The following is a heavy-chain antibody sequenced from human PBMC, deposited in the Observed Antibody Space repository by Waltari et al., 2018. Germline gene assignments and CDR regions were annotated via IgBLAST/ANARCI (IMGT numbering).Heavy chain of an antibody. CDR2: VEADGART. V-gene: IGHV3-74*01. CDR1: GFPLGTFW. J-gene: IGHJ6*02. D-gene: IGHD3-3*01. Sequence: EVQLVESGVGLVQPGGSVRLSCEASGFPLGTFWVYWILKRPGKGLMYGSGVEADGARTRYADSVRGRFTISRDNAKNAVYLQMTSLRDEDTALYYCARDWRNLGMNVWGQGTTVTVSS. CDR3: ARDWRNLGMNV.